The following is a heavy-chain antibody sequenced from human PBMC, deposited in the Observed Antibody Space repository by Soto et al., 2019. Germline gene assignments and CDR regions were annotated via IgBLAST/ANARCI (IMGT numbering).Heavy chain of an antibody. Sequence: GGSLRLSCAASGFTFSDHHMDWVRQAPGKGLEWVGRTRNKANSYTTEYAASVKGRFTISRDDSKNSLYLQMNSLKTEDTAVYYCAKEPSLVSSGIWGGYRPKGYFYYMDVWGKGTTVTVSS. D-gene: IGHD3-16*02. J-gene: IGHJ6*03. CDR3: AKEPSLVSSGIWGGYRPKGYFYYMDV. CDR1: GFTFSDHH. CDR2: TRNKANSYTT. V-gene: IGHV3-72*01.